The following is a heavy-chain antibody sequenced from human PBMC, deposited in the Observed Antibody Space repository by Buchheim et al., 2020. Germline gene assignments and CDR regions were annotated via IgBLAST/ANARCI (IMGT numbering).Heavy chain of an antibody. CDR3: AKDFDSGYSSGWFLTFTDY. V-gene: IGHV3-23*01. CDR2: ISGSGTTT. CDR1: GFTFSSYA. Sequence: EVQLLESGGGLVQPGGSLRLSCAASGFTFSSYAMSWVRQAPGKGLEWVSAISGSGTTTYYADSVRGRLTISRDNSKNTVYLQMNSLRADDTALYYCAKDFDSGYSSGWFLTFTDYWGQGTL. J-gene: IGHJ4*02. D-gene: IGHD6-19*01.